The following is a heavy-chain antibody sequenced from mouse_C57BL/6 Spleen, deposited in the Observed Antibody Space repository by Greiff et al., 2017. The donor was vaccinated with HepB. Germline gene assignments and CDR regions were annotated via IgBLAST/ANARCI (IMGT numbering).Heavy chain of an antibody. D-gene: IGHD1-1*01. CDR2: IYPGSGST. V-gene: IGHV1-55*01. CDR3: ARDITTVVADYAMDY. Sequence: VQLQQSGAELVKPGASVKMSCKASGYTFTSYWITWVKQRPGQGLEWIGDIYPGSGSTNYNEKFKSKATLTVDTSSSTAYMQLSSLTSEDSAVYYCARDITTVVADYAMDYWGQGTSVTVSS. J-gene: IGHJ4*01. CDR1: GYTFTSYW.